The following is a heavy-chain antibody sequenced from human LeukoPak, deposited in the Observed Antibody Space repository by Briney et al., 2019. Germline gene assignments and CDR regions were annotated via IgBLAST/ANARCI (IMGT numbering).Heavy chain of an antibody. CDR1: GFTFSSYA. Sequence: GGSLRLSCAASGFTFSSYAMSWVRQAPGKGLEWVAAISKEGSNKYYADSVKGRYTISRDSSKNMLYLEMNSLSGEDTAVYYCVKRGSDGGPYFFDYWGQGTLVTVSS. V-gene: IGHV3-30*18. CDR2: ISKEGSNK. D-gene: IGHD3-3*01. J-gene: IGHJ4*02. CDR3: VKRGSDGGPYFFDY.